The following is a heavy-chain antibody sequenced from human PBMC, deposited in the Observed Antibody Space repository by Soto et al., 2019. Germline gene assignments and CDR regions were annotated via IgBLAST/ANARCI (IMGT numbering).Heavy chain of an antibody. CDR3: AKASYGSGSYYNLGYYYYMDV. CDR1: GFTFDDYA. J-gene: IGHJ6*03. CDR2: ISWNGGSI. Sequence: GGSLRLSCAASGFTFDDYAMHWVRQAPGKGLEWVSGISWNGGSIGYADSVKGRFTISRDNSKNSLYLQMNSLRAEDTAVYYCAKASYGSGSYYNLGYYYYMDVWGKGTTVTVSS. D-gene: IGHD3-10*01. V-gene: IGHV3-9*01.